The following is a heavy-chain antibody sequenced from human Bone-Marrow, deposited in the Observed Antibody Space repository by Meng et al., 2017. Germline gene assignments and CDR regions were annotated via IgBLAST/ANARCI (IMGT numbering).Heavy chain of an antibody. J-gene: IGHJ3*02. D-gene: IGHD1-26*01. CDR2: ISWNSGSI. CDR1: GFTFDDYA. Sequence: GGSLRLSCAASGFTFDDYAMHWVRQAPGKGLERVSGISWNSGSIGYADSVKGRFTISRDNAKNSLYLQMNSQRAEDTAVYYCARVRLRGSYEGAFDIWGQGTMVT. CDR3: ARVRLRGSYEGAFDI. V-gene: IGHV3-9*01.